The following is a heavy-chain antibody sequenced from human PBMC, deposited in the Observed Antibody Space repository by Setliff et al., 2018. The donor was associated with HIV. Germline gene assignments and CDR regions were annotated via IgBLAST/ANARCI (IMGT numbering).Heavy chain of an antibody. Sequence: GESLKISCQASGYNFVNYWIGWVRLMPGKGLEWMGIVYPGDSDVRYSPSFQGHVSISVDKSITTAYLQWSSLQASDTAIYYCARHPVAGTPYYFDSWGQGTLVTVSS. CDR1: GYNFVNYW. D-gene: IGHD6-19*01. V-gene: IGHV5-51*01. CDR3: ARHPVAGTPYYFDS. J-gene: IGHJ4*02. CDR2: VYPGDSDV.